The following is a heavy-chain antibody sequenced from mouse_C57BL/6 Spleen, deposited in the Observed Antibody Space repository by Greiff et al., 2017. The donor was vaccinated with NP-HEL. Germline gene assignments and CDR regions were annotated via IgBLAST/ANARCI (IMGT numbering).Heavy chain of an antibody. J-gene: IGHJ2*01. Sequence: QVQLQQSGPELVKPGASVKLSCKASGYTFTSYDINWVKQRPGQGLEWIGWIDPRGGSTKYNEKFKGKATLTVDTSSSTAYMELHSLTSEDSAVYFCARNLYYGSTLYYFDYWGQGTTLTVSS. CDR2: IDPRGGST. CDR1: GYTFTSYD. CDR3: ARNLYYGSTLYYFDY. D-gene: IGHD1-1*01. V-gene: IGHV1-85*01.